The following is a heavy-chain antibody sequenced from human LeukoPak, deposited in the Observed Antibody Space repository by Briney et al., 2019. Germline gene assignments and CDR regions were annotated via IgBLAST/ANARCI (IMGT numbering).Heavy chain of an antibody. J-gene: IGHJ5*02. V-gene: IGHV4-34*01. CDR1: GGSFSDYY. CDR3: ARRPGYCPNGVCYKRNWFDP. Sequence: RSSETLSHTCAVYGGSFSDYYWNWIRQPPGKGLEWIGEINQSGSTNYNPSLKSRVTLSVDTSNNQFSLKLSSVTAADTAVYYCARRPGYCPNGVCYKRNWFDPWGQGTLVTVSS. CDR2: INQSGST. D-gene: IGHD2-8*01.